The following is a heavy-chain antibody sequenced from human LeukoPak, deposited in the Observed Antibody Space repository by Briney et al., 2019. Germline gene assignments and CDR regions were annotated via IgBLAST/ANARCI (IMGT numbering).Heavy chain of an antibody. CDR1: GYTFTSYG. V-gene: IGHV1-18*01. D-gene: IGHD3-3*01. CDR2: ISACNGNT. Sequence: GASVKVSCKASGYTFTSYGISWVRQAPGQGLEWMGWISACNGNTNYAQKLQGRVTMTTDTSTSTAYMELRSLRSDDTAVYYCARAVNKYYDFWSGRTFDPWGQGTLVTVSS. CDR3: ARAVNKYYDFWSGRTFDP. J-gene: IGHJ5*02.